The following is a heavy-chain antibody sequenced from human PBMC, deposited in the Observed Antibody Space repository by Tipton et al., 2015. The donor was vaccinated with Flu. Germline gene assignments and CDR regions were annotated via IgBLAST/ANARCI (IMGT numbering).Heavy chain of an antibody. D-gene: IGHD7-27*01. CDR1: GFTFSSYE. Sequence: SLRLSCAASGFTFSSYEMNWVRQAPGKGLEWVSYISSSGDTISYADSVRGRFTISRDNTKKSLYLQLNSLRAEDTAIYYCATLTGDDYWGQGKLVTGSS. J-gene: IGHJ4*02. CDR3: ATLTGDDY. V-gene: IGHV3-48*03. CDR2: ISSSGDTI.